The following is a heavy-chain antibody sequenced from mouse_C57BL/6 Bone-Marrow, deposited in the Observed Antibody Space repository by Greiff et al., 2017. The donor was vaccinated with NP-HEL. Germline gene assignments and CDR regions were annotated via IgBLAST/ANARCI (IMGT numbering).Heavy chain of an antibody. Sequence: EVQLQESGGGLVQPGGSMKLSCVASGFTFSNYWMNWVRQSPEKGLEWVAQIRLKSDNYATHYAESVKGRFTISRDDSKSSVYLQMNNLRTEDTGIYYCYWVYNFDYWGQGTALTVSA. D-gene: IGHD4-1*01. CDR3: YWVYNFDY. V-gene: IGHV6-3*01. CDR1: GFTFSNYW. CDR2: IRLKSDNYAT. J-gene: IGHJ2*01.